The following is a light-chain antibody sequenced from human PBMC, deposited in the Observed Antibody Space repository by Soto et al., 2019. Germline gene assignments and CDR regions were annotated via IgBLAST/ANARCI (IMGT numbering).Light chain of an antibody. Sequence: EIVMTQSPATLSVSPGDRAALSCSAVQPLNNNVAWYQHKPGQAPRLLIYAASTRATGISARFSGSGSGTEFTLTISSLQSEDFAVYYCQQYEKWPPSITFGQGTRLEIK. CDR3: QQYEKWPPSIT. V-gene: IGKV3-15*01. J-gene: IGKJ5*01. CDR1: QPLNNN. CDR2: AAS.